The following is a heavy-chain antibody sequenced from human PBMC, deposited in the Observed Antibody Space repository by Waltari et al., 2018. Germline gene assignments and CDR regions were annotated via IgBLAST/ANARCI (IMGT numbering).Heavy chain of an antibody. J-gene: IGHJ4*02. Sequence: QVQLQESGPGLVKPSETLSLTCAVSGYSISSGYYWGWIRQPPGKGLEWIGSIYHSESTYYNPSLKSRVTISVDTSKNQFSLQLSSVTAADTAVYYCARLKAAADYYFDYWGQGTLVTVSS. CDR1: GYSISSGYY. V-gene: IGHV4-38-2*01. CDR3: ARLKAAADYYFDY. D-gene: IGHD6-13*01. CDR2: IYHSEST.